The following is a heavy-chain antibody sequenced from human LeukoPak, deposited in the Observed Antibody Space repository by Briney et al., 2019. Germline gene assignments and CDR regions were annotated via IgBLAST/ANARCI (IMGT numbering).Heavy chain of an antibody. Sequence: SETLSLTCAVYGGSFSDYYWSWIRQPPGKGLEWIGYIYHSGSTNYNPSLKSRVTISADTSKDQFSLKLASVTAADTAVYYCATGYSSTWYYFDYWGQGTLVTVSS. D-gene: IGHD6-13*01. CDR3: ATGYSSTWYYFDY. CDR1: GGSFSDYY. CDR2: IYHSGST. J-gene: IGHJ4*02. V-gene: IGHV4-59*01.